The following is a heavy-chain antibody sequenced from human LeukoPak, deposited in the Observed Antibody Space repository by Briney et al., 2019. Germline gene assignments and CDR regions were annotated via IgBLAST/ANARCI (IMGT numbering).Heavy chain of an antibody. D-gene: IGHD2-2*02. V-gene: IGHV5-51*01. Sequence: GESLKISCKGSGYSFTSYWIGWVRQMPGKGLEWMGIIYPGDSDTRYSPSFQGQVTISADKSISTAYLQWSSLKASDTAMYYCARHRRYCGSTSCYINWFDPWGQGTLVTVSS. J-gene: IGHJ5*02. CDR3: ARHRRYCGSTSCYINWFDP. CDR2: IYPGDSDT. CDR1: GYSFTSYW.